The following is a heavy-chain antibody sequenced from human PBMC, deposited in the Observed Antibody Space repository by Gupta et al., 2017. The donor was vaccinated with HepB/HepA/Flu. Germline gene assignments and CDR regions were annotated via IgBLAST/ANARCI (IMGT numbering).Heavy chain of an antibody. J-gene: IGHJ4*02. CDR3: TRNYNGLGL. Sequence: QVQLVQSGAEVKKPGAPIMVSCKSSGYTFTAFSIHWVRQAPGQGLEWMGWVDPNTGGTNYAQTFQGRVTMTSDTSINTAYMELSSLKSDDTATYYCTRNYNGLGLWGQGSLITVSS. CDR2: VDPNTGGT. D-gene: IGHD3-10*01. V-gene: IGHV1-2*02. CDR1: GYTFTAFS.